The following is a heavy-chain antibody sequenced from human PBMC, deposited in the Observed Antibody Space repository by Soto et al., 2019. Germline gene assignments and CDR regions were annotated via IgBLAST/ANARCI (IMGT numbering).Heavy chain of an antibody. CDR1: GFTFSTYG. CDR2: ISYDGTNE. CDR3: TRGGIYTIMAGSDY. D-gene: IGHD5-18*01. V-gene: IGHV3-30*03. J-gene: IGHJ4*02. Sequence: PGGSLRLSCAASGFTFSTYGMHWVRQAPGKGPEWVAVISYDGTNEYYADSVRGRFTVSRDNSKNTLHLQMNSLRTEDTAMYYCTRGGIYTIMAGSDYWGQGALVTVSS.